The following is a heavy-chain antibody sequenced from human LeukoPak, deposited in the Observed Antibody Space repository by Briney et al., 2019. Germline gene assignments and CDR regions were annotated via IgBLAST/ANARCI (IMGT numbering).Heavy chain of an antibody. CDR2: ISGSSNTI. CDR3: ARESLGYCSGSTCYYFYMDF. CDR1: GFSFSSYS. Sequence: GGSLRLSCAASGFSFSSYSMSWVRQAPGKGLEWLSYISGSSNTIYYADSVKGRFTISRDNAMNSQYLQMNSLRAEDTAVYYCARESLGYCSGSTCYYFYMDFWGKGTTVTVSS. V-gene: IGHV3-48*04. D-gene: IGHD2-15*01. J-gene: IGHJ6*03.